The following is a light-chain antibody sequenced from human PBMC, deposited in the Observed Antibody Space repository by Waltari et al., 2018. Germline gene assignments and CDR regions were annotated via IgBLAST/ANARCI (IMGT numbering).Light chain of an antibody. CDR1: QSLVFSDGNTY. CDR2: KVS. J-gene: IGKJ2*01. CDR3: MQGTHWPYT. Sequence: DAVLTQSPLSLTVTLGQPASISCRASQSLVFSDGNTYLNWFYQRPGPPPRRLIYKVSTRDSGVPDRFSGSVSGPDFTLKISRVEAEDVGGVYYCMQGTHWPYTFGQGTKLDIK. V-gene: IGKV2-30*01.